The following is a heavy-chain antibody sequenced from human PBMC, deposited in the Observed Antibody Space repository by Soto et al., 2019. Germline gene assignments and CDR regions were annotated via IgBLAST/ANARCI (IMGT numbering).Heavy chain of an antibody. V-gene: IGHV3-9*01. CDR2: ISWNSGSI. CDR1: GFTFDDYA. D-gene: IGHD2-2*02. Sequence: EVQLVESGGGLVQPGRSLRLSCAASGFTFDDYAMHWVRQAPGKGLEWVSGISWNSGSIGYADSVKGRFTISRDNAKNYLYLEMNSLRAEDTALYYCAKDIVKVGYCSSTSCYTSYYYYGMDVWGQGTTVTVSS. CDR3: AKDIVKVGYCSSTSCYTSYYYYGMDV. J-gene: IGHJ6*02.